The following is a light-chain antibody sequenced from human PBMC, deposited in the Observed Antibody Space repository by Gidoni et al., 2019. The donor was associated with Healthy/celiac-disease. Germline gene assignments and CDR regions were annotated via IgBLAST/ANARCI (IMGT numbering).Light chain of an antibody. V-gene: IGKV1-5*03. CDR3: QQYNSYQT. J-gene: IGKJ1*01. Sequence: DIQLTQSPSTLSASVVDRVTITCRASQSISSWLAWYQQKPGKAPKLLIYKASSLESGVPSRFSGSGSVTEFTLTISSLQPDDFATYYCQQYNSYQTFGQGTKVEIK. CDR1: QSISSW. CDR2: KAS.